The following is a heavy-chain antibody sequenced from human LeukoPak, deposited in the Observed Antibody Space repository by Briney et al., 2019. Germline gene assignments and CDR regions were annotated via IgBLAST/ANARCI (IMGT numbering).Heavy chain of an antibody. Sequence: GGYLRLSCAASGFTLSSYSMNWVRQAPGKGLEWVSYISSSRKTIYNADSVKGRFTISRDNAKNSLYLQMNSLRAEDTAVYYCARDRVFGSYFDYWGQGTLVTVSS. J-gene: IGHJ4*02. CDR1: GFTLSSYS. CDR2: ISSSRKTI. V-gene: IGHV3-48*04. CDR3: ARDRVFGSYFDY. D-gene: IGHD1-26*01.